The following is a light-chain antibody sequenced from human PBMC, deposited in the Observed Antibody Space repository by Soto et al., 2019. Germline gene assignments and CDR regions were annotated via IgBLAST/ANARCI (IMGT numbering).Light chain of an antibody. CDR2: GST. CDR3: LAWESSLRVWV. CDR1: NSNVGNSY. V-gene: IGLV1-51*02. Sequence: QAVVTQPPSVSAAPGEKVTISCSGSNSNVGNSYVSWYQQLPGTAPKIIMYGSTERPSGIPDRFSGSKSGTSATLGITGLQTGDEADYYCLAWESSLRVWVFGGGTKLTVL. J-gene: IGLJ3*02.